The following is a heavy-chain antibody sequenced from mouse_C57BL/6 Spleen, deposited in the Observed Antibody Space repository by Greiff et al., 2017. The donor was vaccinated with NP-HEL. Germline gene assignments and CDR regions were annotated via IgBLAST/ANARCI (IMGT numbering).Heavy chain of an antibody. D-gene: IGHD1-1*01. J-gene: IGHJ1*03. CDR2: IDPSDSET. CDR1: GYTFTSYW. V-gene: IGHV1-52*01. CDR3: ARGDTTGGYFDV. Sequence: QVQLKQPGAELVRPGSSVKLSCKASGYTFTSYWMHWVKQRPIQGLEWIGNIDPSDSETPYNQKFKDKATLTVDKSSSTAYMQLSSLTSEDSAVYYCARGDTTGGYFDVWGTGTTVTVSS.